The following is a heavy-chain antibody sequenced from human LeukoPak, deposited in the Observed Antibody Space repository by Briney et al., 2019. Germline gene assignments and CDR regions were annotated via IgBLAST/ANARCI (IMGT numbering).Heavy chain of an antibody. CDR3: FAYDSDTSLDY. CDR2: MHPNGGGT. Sequence: ASVKVSCKASEYTFTGYYMHWVRQAPGQGLEWMGWMHPNGGGTNYAQKSQGRVTMTRDTSISTAFMELSRLRSDDTAVYYCFAYDSDTSLDYWGQGTLVSVSS. CDR1: EYTFTGYY. V-gene: IGHV1-2*02. J-gene: IGHJ4*02. D-gene: IGHD3-22*01.